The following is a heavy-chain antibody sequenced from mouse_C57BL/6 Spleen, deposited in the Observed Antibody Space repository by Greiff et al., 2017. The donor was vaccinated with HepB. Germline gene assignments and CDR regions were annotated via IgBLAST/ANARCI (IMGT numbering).Heavy chain of an antibody. CDR2: IYPGDGDT. CDR3: ARRVYSNYAMDY. Sequence: QVQLQHSGPELVKPGASVKISCKASGYAFSSSWMNWVKQRPGKGLEWIGRIYPGDGDTNYNGKFKGKATLTADKSSSTAYMQLSSLTSEDSAVYFCARRVYSNYAMDYWGQGTSVTVSS. J-gene: IGHJ4*01. CDR1: GYAFSSSW. V-gene: IGHV1-82*01. D-gene: IGHD2-5*01.